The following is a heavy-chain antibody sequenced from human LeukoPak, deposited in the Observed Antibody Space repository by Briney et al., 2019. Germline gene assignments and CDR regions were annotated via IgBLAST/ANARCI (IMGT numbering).Heavy chain of an antibody. CDR2: ISSSSSTI. J-gene: IGHJ6*03. CDR1: GFTFSSYS. Sequence: GGSLRLSCAASGFTFSSYSMNWVRQAPGKGLEWVSYISSSSSTIYYADSVKGRFTISRDNAKNPLYLQMNSLRAEDTAVYYCARVVAPDIVVVPAAIGNYYMDVWGKGTTVTVSS. CDR3: ARVVAPDIVVVPAAIGNYYMDV. D-gene: IGHD2-2*01. V-gene: IGHV3-48*01.